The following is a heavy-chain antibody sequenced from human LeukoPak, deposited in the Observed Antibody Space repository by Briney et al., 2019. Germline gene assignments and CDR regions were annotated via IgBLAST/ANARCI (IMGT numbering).Heavy chain of an antibody. V-gene: IGHV4-34*01. CDR1: GGSFSGYY. Sequence: PSETLSLTCAVYGGSFSGYYWSWIRQPPGKGLEWIGEINHSGSTNYNPSLKSRVTISVDTSKNQFSLKLSSVTAADTAVYYCARGYYNVWGSYRLSGTPTFDYWGQGTLVTVSS. J-gene: IGHJ4*02. CDR2: INHSGST. CDR3: ARGYYNVWGSYRLSGTPTFDY. D-gene: IGHD3-16*02.